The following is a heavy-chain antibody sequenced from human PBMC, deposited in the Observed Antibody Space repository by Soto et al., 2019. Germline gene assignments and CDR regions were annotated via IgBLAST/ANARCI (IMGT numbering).Heavy chain of an antibody. Sequence: ASVKVSCKVSGYTLTELSMHWVRQAPGKGLEWMGGFDPEDGETIYAQKFQGWVTMTRDTSISTAYMELSRLRSDDTAVYYCARVRGDGYNHYGMDVWGQGTTVTVSS. CDR3: ARVRGDGYNHYGMDV. J-gene: IGHJ6*02. V-gene: IGHV1-24*01. CDR1: GYTLTELS. CDR2: FDPEDGET.